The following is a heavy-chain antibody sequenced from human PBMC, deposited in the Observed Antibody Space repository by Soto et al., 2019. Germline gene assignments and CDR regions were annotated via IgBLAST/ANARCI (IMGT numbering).Heavy chain of an antibody. Sequence: EASVKVSCKASGYTFTSYGISWVRQAPGQGLEWMGWISAYNGNTNYAQKLQGRVTMTTDTSTSTAYMELRSLRSDDTAVYYCARCYYGSGSYYIYYYYGMDVWGQGTTVTVSS. CDR3: ARCYYGSGSYYIYYYYGMDV. CDR1: GYTFTSYG. J-gene: IGHJ6*02. CDR2: ISAYNGNT. V-gene: IGHV1-18*04. D-gene: IGHD3-10*01.